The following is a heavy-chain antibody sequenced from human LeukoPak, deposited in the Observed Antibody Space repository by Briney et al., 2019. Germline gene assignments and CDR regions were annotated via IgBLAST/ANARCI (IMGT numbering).Heavy chain of an antibody. V-gene: IGHV4-59*01. D-gene: IGHD6-6*01. Sequence: PSENLSLTCTVSGDSISSYYWSWIRQPPGKGLEWIGYVYYTGSTNHNPSLRSRVTISVDTSNNQSSLKMRSVTAADTAVYYCARARIAVSYFDYWGQGALVTVSS. J-gene: IGHJ4*02. CDR2: VYYTGST. CDR1: GDSISSYY. CDR3: ARARIAVSYFDY.